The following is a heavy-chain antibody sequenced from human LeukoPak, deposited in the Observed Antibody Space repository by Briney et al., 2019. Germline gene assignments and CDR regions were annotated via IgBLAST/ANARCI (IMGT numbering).Heavy chain of an antibody. CDR2: ISGSGGST. J-gene: IGHJ4*02. D-gene: IGHD3-22*01. CDR1: GFTFSSYA. Sequence: GGSLRLSCAASGFTFSSYAMSWVRQAPGKGLEWDSAISGSGGSTYYADSVKGRFTISRDNSKDTLYLQMNSLRAEDTAVYYCAKGDYYDSSGYYTFDYWGQGTLVTVSS. V-gene: IGHV3-23*01. CDR3: AKGDYYDSSGYYTFDY.